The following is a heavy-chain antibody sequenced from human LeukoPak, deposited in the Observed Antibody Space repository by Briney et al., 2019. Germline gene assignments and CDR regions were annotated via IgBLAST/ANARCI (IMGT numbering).Heavy chain of an antibody. CDR1: GFTFSSYS. CDR3: ARGGDYVWGSYLDV. CDR2: ISSSSSYI. D-gene: IGHD3-16*01. V-gene: IGHV3-21*01. Sequence: GGSLRLSCAASGFTFSSYSMNWVRQAPGKGLEWISSISSSSSYIYYADSVKGRFTISRDNAKNSLYLQMNSLRAEDTAVYYCARGGDYVWGSYLDVWGQGTLVTVSS. J-gene: IGHJ4*02.